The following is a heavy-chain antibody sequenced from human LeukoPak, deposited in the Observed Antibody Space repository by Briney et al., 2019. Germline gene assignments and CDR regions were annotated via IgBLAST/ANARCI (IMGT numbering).Heavy chain of an antibody. V-gene: IGHV4-30-2*01. CDR3: ARGGSGYDRAAFDI. CDR2: IYHSGST. D-gene: IGHD5-12*01. CDR1: GGSISSGGYS. J-gene: IGHJ3*02. Sequence: PSETLSLTCAVSGGSISSGGYSWSWIRQPPGKGQEWIGYIYHSGSTYYNPSLKSRVTISVDRSKNQFSLKLSSVTAADTAVYYCARGGSGYDRAAFDIWGQGTMVTVSS.